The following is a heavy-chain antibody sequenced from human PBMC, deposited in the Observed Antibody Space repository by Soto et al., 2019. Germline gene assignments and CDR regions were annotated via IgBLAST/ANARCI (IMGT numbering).Heavy chain of an antibody. J-gene: IGHJ6*02. CDR3: ASRRSFYYDMDV. D-gene: IGHD2-15*01. V-gene: IGHV1-69*01. CDR2: VIPGLSIT. CDR1: GGTFSSYT. Sequence: QVQLVQSGAEVKKTGSSVKVSCKASGGTFSSYTISWVRQAPGQGLEWMGGVIPGLSITNYAQKFQDRVTITADESTTTAYMELSSLRSEDTAVYYCASRRSFYYDMDVWGQGTTVTVSS.